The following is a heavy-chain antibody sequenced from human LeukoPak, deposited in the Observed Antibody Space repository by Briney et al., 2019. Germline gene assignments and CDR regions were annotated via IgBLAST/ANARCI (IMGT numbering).Heavy chain of an antibody. Sequence: GGSLRLSCAASGFTFSDYAMHWVRQAPGKELEYVSAISSNGGSIHYANSVKGRFTISRDNSKNTLYLQMNSLRAEDTAVYYCAKEMYSSSWPYYFDYWGQGTLVTVSS. CDR1: GFTFSDYA. CDR2: ISSNGGSI. J-gene: IGHJ4*02. D-gene: IGHD6-13*01. V-gene: IGHV3-64*01. CDR3: AKEMYSSSWPYYFDY.